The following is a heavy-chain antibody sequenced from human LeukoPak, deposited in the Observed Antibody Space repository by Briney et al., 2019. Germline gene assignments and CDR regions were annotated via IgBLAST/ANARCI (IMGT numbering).Heavy chain of an antibody. V-gene: IGHV1-69*13. CDR2: IIPIFGTA. Sequence: GASVKVSCKASGGTFSSYAISWVRQAPGQGLEWMGGIIPIFGTANYAQKFQGRVTITADESTSTAYMELSSLRSDDTAVYYCAREDSWKILWFGESPDYYYGMDVWGQGTTVTVSS. D-gene: IGHD3-10*01. CDR3: AREDSWKILWFGESPDYYYGMDV. J-gene: IGHJ6*02. CDR1: GGTFSSYA.